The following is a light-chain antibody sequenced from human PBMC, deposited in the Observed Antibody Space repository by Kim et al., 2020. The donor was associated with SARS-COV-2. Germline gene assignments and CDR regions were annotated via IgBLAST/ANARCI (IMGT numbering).Light chain of an antibody. J-gene: IGKJ2*01. CDR1: QSISSW. CDR3: QQYNSYPYT. V-gene: IGKV1-5*03. CDR2: KAS. Sequence: DIQMTQSPYTLSASVGDRVTITCRASQSISSWLAWYQQKPGKAPKLLIYKASSLESGVPSRFSGSGSETEFTLTISSLQPDDFATYYCQQYNSYPYTFGQGTKLEF.